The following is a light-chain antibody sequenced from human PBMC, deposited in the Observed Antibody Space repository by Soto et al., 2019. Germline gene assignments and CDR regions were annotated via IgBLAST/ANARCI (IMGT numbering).Light chain of an antibody. J-gene: IGKJ1*01. V-gene: IGKV3-15*01. CDR1: VSVRTD. CDR2: GAS. CDR3: QQYNNWPMWT. Sequence: EIAMTQSPDTLSLSPGQRATLSCRASVSVRTDLAWYQQKPGQAPRLLIYGASTRATGIPARFSGSGSGTEFTLTINSLQSEDFAVYYCQQYNNWPMWTFGQGTKVDIK.